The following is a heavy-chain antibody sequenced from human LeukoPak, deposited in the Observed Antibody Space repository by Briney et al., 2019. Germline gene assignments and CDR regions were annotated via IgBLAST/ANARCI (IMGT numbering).Heavy chain of an antibody. V-gene: IGHV4-34*01. J-gene: IGHJ4*02. D-gene: IGHD3-22*01. CDR1: GGSFSGYY. Sequence: SETLSLTCAVYGGSFSGYYWSWIRQPPGKGLEWIGEINHSGSTNYNPSLKSRVTISVDTSKNQFSLKLSSVTAADTAVYYCARASRADYDSSGYYYPDYWGQGTLVTVSS. CDR3: ARASRADYDSSGYYYPDY. CDR2: INHSGST.